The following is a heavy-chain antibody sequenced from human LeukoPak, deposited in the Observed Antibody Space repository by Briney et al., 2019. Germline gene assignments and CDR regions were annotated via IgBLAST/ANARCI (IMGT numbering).Heavy chain of an antibody. J-gene: IGHJ3*02. V-gene: IGHV3-74*01. D-gene: IGHD5-18*01. CDR2: INSDGRST. CDR3: ARTGTAMVSAFDI. CDR1: GFTFNKHW. Sequence: PGGSLRPSCAASGFTFNKHWMQWVRQAPGKGLVWVSRINSDGRSTSYADSVKGRFTISRHNAKNTLFLQMNSLRAEDTAVYYCARTGTAMVSAFDIWGQGTLVTASS.